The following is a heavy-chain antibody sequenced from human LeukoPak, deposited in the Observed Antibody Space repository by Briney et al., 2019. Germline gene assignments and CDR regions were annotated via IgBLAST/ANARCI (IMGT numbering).Heavy chain of an antibody. V-gene: IGHV1-69*04. D-gene: IGHD3-22*01. Sequence: ASVKVSCKASGGTFSSYAISWVRQAPGQGLEWMGRIIPILGIANYAQKFKGRVSMTRDTSITTAYMELSSLRSEDTAVYYCARGFSAYDGTDYAFSYYWGQGTLVTVSS. J-gene: IGHJ4*02. CDR3: ARGFSAYDGTDYAFSYY. CDR1: GGTFSSYA. CDR2: IIPILGIA.